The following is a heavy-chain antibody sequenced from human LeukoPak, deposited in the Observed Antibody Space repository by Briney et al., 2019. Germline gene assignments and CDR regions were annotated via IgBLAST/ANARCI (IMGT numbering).Heavy chain of an antibody. CDR1: GYTFTTYD. J-gene: IGHJ4*02. D-gene: IGHD6-19*01. Sequence: ASVKVSCKASGYTFTTYDINWVRQATGQGLEWMGWMNPNSGYTGYAQEFQGRVTITRDTSISTAYMELSSLRSEDTAVYYCARVAGSIDYRGQGTLVTVSS. CDR3: ARVAGSIDY. V-gene: IGHV1-8*03. CDR2: MNPNSGYT.